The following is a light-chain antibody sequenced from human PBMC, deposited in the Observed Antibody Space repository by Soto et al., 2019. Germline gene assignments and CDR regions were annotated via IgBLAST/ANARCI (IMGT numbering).Light chain of an antibody. Sequence: EIVLTQSPGTLSLSPGERAILSCRASQSLSSSFLAWYQQKPGRAPRLLIYSSSNRATGIPDRFSGGGSGTDFTLTISRLEPADFAVYYCQQFSSYPLTFGGGTKVDIK. CDR3: QQFSSYPLT. CDR2: SSS. V-gene: IGKV3-20*01. J-gene: IGKJ4*01. CDR1: QSLSSSF.